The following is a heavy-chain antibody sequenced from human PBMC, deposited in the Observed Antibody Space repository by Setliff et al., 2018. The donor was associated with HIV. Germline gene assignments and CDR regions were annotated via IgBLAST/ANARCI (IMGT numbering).Heavy chain of an antibody. V-gene: IGHV3-74*01. J-gene: IGHJ4*02. D-gene: IGHD7-27*01. Sequence: GGSLRLSCAASGFTFSRYVMHWVRQDEGKGLVWVSRINSDGTITNYADSVKGRFTISRDNARNTLYLQMNSLRAEDTAVYYCARDLNWVIYDYWGQGTLVTVSS. CDR2: INSDGTIT. CDR1: GFTFSRYV. CDR3: ARDLNWVIYDY.